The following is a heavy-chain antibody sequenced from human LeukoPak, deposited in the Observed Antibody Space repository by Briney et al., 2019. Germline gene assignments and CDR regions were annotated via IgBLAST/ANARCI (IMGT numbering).Heavy chain of an antibody. CDR1: GFTFSSYEMN. V-gene: IGHV4-30-4*08. Sequence: LRLSCAASGFTFSSYEMNWVRQPPGKGLEWIGYIYYSGNTYYTPSLKSRLTISIDTSQNRFSLRLSSVTAADTAVYYCARVGQWLRLELAMSFHGMDVWGKGTTVTVSS. CDR3: ARVGQWLRLELAMSFHGMDV. J-gene: IGHJ6*04. CDR2: IYYSGNT. D-gene: IGHD5-12*01.